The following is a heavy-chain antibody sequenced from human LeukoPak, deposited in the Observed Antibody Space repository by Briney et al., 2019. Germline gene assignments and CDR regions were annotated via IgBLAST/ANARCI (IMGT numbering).Heavy chain of an antibody. D-gene: IGHD3-3*01. CDR3: ARGGRFYYYYYMDV. CDR1: GYTLTSHD. V-gene: IGHV1-69*13. J-gene: IGHJ6*03. Sequence: SVKVSCKPSGYTLTSHDINWVRQATGQGLEWMGGIIPIFGTANYAQKFQGRVTITADESTSTAYMELSSLRSEDTAVYYCARGGRFYYYYYMDVWGKGTTVTVSS. CDR2: IIPIFGTA.